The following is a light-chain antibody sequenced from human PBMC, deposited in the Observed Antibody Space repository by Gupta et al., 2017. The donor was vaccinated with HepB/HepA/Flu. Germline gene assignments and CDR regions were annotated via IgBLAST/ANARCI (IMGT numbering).Light chain of an antibody. CDR1: ALPKKY. J-gene: IGLJ3*02. CDR2: KDN. V-gene: IGLV3-25*03. Sequence: SYELPQPPSVSVSPGQTARITCSGDALPKKYAYWYKQKPGQAPGLVIYKDNERPSGIPERFSGSSSGTRVTLTISGVQAEDEADYYCQSGDSSGTHQVFGGGTKLTVL. CDR3: QSGDSSGTHQV.